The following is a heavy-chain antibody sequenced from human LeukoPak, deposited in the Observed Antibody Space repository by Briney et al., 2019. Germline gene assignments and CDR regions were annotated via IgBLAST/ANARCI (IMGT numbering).Heavy chain of an antibody. CDR3: ARDFSSGWYDY. D-gene: IGHD6-19*01. J-gene: IGHJ4*02. V-gene: IGHV4-4*02. CDR1: GGSISSSHW. CDR2: IYHSGST. Sequence: TSETLSLTCAVSGGSISSSHWWSWVRPPPGKGLEWIGEIYHSGSTNYNPSLKSRVTISVDKSKNQFSLQLTSVTAADTAVYYCARDFSSGWYDYWGQGTLVTVSS.